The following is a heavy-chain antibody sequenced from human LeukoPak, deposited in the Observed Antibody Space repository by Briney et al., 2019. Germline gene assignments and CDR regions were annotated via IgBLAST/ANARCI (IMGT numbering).Heavy chain of an antibody. V-gene: IGHV4-30-4*07. D-gene: IGHD3-10*01. CDR2: IYYSGST. J-gene: IGHJ4*02. CDR1: GGSISSGGYS. Sequence: PSQTLSLTCAVSGGSISSGGYSWSWIRQPPGMGLEWIGYIYYSGSTYYNPSLKSRVTISVDTSKNQFSLKLSSVTAADTAVYYCARIGYYYGSGEDYWGQGTLVTVSS. CDR3: ARIGYYYGSGEDY.